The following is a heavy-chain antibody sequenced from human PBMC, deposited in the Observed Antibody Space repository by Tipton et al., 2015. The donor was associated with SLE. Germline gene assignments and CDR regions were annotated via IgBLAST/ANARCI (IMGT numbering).Heavy chain of an antibody. D-gene: IGHD3/OR15-3a*01. V-gene: IGHV4-34*01. CDR2: IYYSGST. Sequence: TLSLTCSIYGGSFSDYYWSWIRQPPGEGLEWIGNIYYSGSTYYNPSLKSRVAISVDTSRNQFSLKLSSVTAADTAVYYCARLWTDWTFDYWGQGTLVTVSS. CDR1: GGSFSDYY. CDR3: ARLWTDWTFDY. J-gene: IGHJ4*02.